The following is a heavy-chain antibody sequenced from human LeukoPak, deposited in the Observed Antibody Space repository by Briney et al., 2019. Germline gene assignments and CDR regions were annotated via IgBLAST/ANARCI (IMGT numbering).Heavy chain of an antibody. Sequence: GWSLRLSCAASGFTVSSNYMSWVRQAPGKGLEWVSVIYSGGNTYYADSVKGRFTISRDNSKNTLYLQMTSLRAKDTAVYYCARADYYDSSGYNDYWGQGTLVTVSS. V-gene: IGHV3-53*01. D-gene: IGHD3-22*01. CDR2: IYSGGNT. CDR1: GFTVSSNY. J-gene: IGHJ4*02. CDR3: ARADYYDSSGYNDY.